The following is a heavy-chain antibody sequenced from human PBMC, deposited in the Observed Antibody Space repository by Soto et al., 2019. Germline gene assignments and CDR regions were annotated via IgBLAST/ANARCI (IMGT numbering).Heavy chain of an antibody. J-gene: IGHJ1*01. CDR2: ISTSSSTI. D-gene: IGHD3-10*01. CDR3: ATSTGAFVFYWGGGPLVLLSLVRNGLAVSLRLSCAASGFTFNKYAMH. Sequence: LRLSCAASGFTFSSYSMNWVRQAPGKGLEWVSYISTSSSTIYYADSVKGRFTISRDNAKNSLYLQMNSLRAEDAAVYYCATSTGAFVFYWGGGPLVLLSLVRNGLAVSLRLSCAASGFTFNKYAMHW. V-gene: IGHV3-48*01. CDR1: GFTFSSYS.